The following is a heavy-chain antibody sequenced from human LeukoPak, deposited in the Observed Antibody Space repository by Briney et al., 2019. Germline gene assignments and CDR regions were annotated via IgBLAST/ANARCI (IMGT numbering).Heavy chain of an antibody. Sequence: ASVKVSCKASGYTFTGYYMHWVRQAPGQGLEWVGWINPNSGGTNYAQKFQGRVTMTRDTSISTAYMELSRLRSDDTAVYYCARPSNTAMVFQFDYWGQGTLVTVSS. CDR2: INPNSGGT. D-gene: IGHD5-18*01. CDR1: GYTFTGYY. CDR3: ARPSNTAMVFQFDY. J-gene: IGHJ4*02. V-gene: IGHV1-2*02.